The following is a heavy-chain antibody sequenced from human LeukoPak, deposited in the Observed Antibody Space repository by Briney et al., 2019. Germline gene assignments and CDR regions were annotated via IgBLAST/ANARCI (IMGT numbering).Heavy chain of an antibody. J-gene: IGHJ4*02. CDR3: ARDLRYGSGSYYKTFDY. V-gene: IGHV3-33*01. D-gene: IGHD3-10*01. Sequence: GGSLRLSCAASGFTFSSYGMHWVRQAPGKGLEWVAVIWYDGSNKYYADSVKGRFTISRDNSKNTLYPQMNSLRAEDTAVYYCARDLRYGSGSYYKTFDYWGQGTLVTVSS. CDR1: GFTFSSYG. CDR2: IWYDGSNK.